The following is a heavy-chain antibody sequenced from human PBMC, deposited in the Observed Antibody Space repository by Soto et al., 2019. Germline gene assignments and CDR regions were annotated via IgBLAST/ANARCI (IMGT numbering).Heavy chain of an antibody. Sequence: EVQLVESGGGFVKPGGSLRLSCAASHFTFTNAWMYWVRQAPGKGLEWVGRIKTKNDGGTTDLAAPVKGRFAISRDDSKNTLFLQMSSLKTEDTAMYYCVAGAAISGWYVVDYWGQGTLVTVSS. CDR2: IKTKNDGGTT. CDR3: VAGAAISGWYVVDY. V-gene: IGHV3-15*07. D-gene: IGHD6-19*01. CDR1: HFTFTNAW. J-gene: IGHJ4*02.